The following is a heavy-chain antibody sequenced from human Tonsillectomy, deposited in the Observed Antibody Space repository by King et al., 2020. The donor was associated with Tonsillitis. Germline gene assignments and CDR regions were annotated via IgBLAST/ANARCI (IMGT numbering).Heavy chain of an antibody. CDR1: GFTVSSDY. CDR3: ARDGYYGSGSYYSPYYYYAMAV. Sequence: VQLVESGGGLVQPGGSLRLSCAASGFTVSSDYMSWVRQAPGKGLEWVSVIYSGGSTYYADSVKGRFTISRDNSKNTLYLQMNSLRAEDTAVYYCARDGYYGSGSYYSPYYYYAMAVWGQGTTVTVSS. D-gene: IGHD3-10*01. J-gene: IGHJ6*02. CDR2: IYSGGST. V-gene: IGHV3-66*01.